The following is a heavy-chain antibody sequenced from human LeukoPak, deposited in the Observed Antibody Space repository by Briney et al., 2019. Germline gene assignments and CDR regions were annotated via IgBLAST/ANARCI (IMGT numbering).Heavy chain of an antibody. Sequence: PSETLSLTCTVSGVSISSYYWSWIRQPAGKGLEWIGRIYTSGSTNYNPSLKSRVTMSVDTSKNQFSLKLSSVTAADTAVYYCARDHPYGSGSYPPFFDYWGQGTLVTVSS. V-gene: IGHV4-4*07. CDR2: IYTSGST. CDR3: ARDHPYGSGSYPPFFDY. CDR1: GVSISSYY. J-gene: IGHJ4*02. D-gene: IGHD3-10*01.